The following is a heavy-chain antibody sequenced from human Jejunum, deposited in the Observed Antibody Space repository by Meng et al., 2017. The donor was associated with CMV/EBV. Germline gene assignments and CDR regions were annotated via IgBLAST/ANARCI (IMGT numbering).Heavy chain of an antibody. Sequence: GSSSSFTSFWIVWVRQLPGKGLAWMGIIFPGDSDTSYSPSFQGQVTISADRSIGTAYLQWSSLKASDTAIYYCARLIPQWLGLDYWGQGTPVTVSS. CDR3: ARLIPQWLGLDY. CDR2: IFPGDSDT. V-gene: IGHV5-51*01. D-gene: IGHD6-19*01. CDR1: SSSFTSFW. J-gene: IGHJ4*02.